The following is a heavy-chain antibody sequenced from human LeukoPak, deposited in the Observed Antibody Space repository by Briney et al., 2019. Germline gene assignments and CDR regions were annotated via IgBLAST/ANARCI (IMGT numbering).Heavy chain of an antibody. D-gene: IGHD3-10*01. CDR1: GFVFGHSW. Sequence: PGGSLRLSCEASGFVFGHSWMSWVRQAPGKGLEWVANINLDGSEINYLDSLTGRLTISRDNAKDSLYLQMNGLRAGDTAVYFCVRDRGYPTFDSPGPGTLVTVSS. J-gene: IGHJ4*02. CDR2: INLDGSEI. V-gene: IGHV3-7*03. CDR3: VRDRGYPTFDS.